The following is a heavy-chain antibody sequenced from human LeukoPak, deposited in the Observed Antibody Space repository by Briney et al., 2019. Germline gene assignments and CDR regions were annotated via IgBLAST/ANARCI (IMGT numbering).Heavy chain of an antibody. CDR2: INHSGST. CDR1: GGSFSGYY. CDR3: ARGLRYSFGHHANDY. V-gene: IGHV4-34*01. J-gene: IGHJ4*02. D-gene: IGHD5-18*01. Sequence: SVTLSLTCAVYGGSFSGYYWSWIRQPPGKGLEWIGEINHSGSTNYNPSLKSRVTISVDTSKNQFSLKLSSVTAADTAVYYCARGLRYSFGHHANDYWGQGTLVTVSS.